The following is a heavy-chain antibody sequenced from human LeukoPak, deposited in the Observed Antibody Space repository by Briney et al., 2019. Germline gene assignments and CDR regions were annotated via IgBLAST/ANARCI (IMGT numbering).Heavy chain of an antibody. J-gene: IGHJ5*02. D-gene: IGHD3-10*01. CDR1: GGSISSGNYY. CDR2: IYTSGST. CDR3: ATLRLLWFGELFGEGWFDP. V-gene: IGHV4-61*02. Sequence: SETLSLTCTVSGGSISSGNYYWSWIRQPAGKGLERIGRIYTSGSTNYNPSLKSRVTISVDTSKNQFSLKLSSVTAADTAVYYCATLRLLWFGELFGEGWFDPWGQGTLVTVSS.